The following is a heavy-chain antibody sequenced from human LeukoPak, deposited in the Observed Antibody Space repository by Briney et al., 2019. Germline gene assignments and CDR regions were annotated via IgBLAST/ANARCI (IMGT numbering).Heavy chain of an antibody. V-gene: IGHV1-24*01. CDR1: GYTLTELS. CDR2: FDPEDGET. D-gene: IGHD6-6*01. Sequence: GASVKVSCKVSGYTLTELSMHWVRQAPGKGLEWMGGFDPEDGETIYAQKFQGRVTMTRNTSISTAYMELSSLRSEDTAVYYCARGFIAARRMGYWGQGTLVTVSS. J-gene: IGHJ4*02. CDR3: ARGFIAARRMGY.